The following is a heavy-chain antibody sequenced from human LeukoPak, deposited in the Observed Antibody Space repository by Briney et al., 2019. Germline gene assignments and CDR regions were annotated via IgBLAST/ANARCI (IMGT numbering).Heavy chain of an antibody. J-gene: IGHJ4*02. CDR1: GFTFSSCA. Sequence: GRSLRLSCAASGFTFSSCAMHWVRQAPGKGLEWVAVTSYDGSNKYYVDSVKGRFTISRDNSKNTLYLQMNSLRAEDTAVYYCARAASYDSSGYPSGFDYWGQGTLVTVSS. CDR2: TSYDGSNK. CDR3: ARAASYDSSGYPSGFDY. V-gene: IGHV3-30-3*01. D-gene: IGHD3-22*01.